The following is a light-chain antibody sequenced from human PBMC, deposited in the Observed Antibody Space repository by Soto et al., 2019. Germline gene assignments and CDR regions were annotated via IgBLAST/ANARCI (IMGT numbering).Light chain of an antibody. CDR3: QQYYSYPPWT. J-gene: IGKJ1*01. CDR2: AAS. CDR1: QGISSY. V-gene: IGKV1-8*01. Sequence: AIRMTQSPSSLSASTGDRVTITCRASQGISSYLAWYQQKPGKAPKLLIYAASTLQSGVPSRFSGSGPGTDFTLTISCLQSEDFATYYCQQYYSYPPWTFGQGTKVEIK.